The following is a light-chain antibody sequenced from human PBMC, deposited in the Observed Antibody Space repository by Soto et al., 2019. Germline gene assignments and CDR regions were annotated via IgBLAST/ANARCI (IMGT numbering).Light chain of an antibody. Sequence: EIVMTHSPATLSVSPWERATLSCRASQSVSSNLAWYQHKPGQAPRLLIYEASTRATGVPARFSGSGSETEFTLSISSLQSEDFAVYYCQQYNKWPPITFGQGTRLEIK. V-gene: IGKV3-15*01. CDR2: EAS. CDR1: QSVSSN. CDR3: QQYNKWPPIT. J-gene: IGKJ5*01.